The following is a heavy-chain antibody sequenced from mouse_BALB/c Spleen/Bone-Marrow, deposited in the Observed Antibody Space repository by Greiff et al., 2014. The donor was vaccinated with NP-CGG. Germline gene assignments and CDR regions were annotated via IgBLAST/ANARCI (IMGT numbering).Heavy chain of an antibody. D-gene: IGHD1-1*01. Sequence: DVQLVESGTVLARPGASVKMSCKASGYTFTSYWMHWVKQRPGQGLEWIGAIYPGNSDTSYNQKFKGKAKLTAVTSTSTAYTDLSSLTNEDSAVYYCTRGITTVVATRAMDYWGQGTSVTVSS. V-gene: IGHV1-5*01. CDR1: GYTFTSYW. J-gene: IGHJ4*01. CDR2: IYPGNSDT. CDR3: TRGITTVVATRAMDY.